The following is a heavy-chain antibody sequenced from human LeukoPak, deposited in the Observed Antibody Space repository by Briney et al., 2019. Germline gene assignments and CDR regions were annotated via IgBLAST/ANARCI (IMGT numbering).Heavy chain of an antibody. D-gene: IGHD3-10*01. Sequence: GGSLRLSCAASGFTFSSYWMSWVRQAPGKGLEGVANIKQDGSEKYYVDSVKGRFTISRDNAKNSLYLQMNSLRAEDTAVYYCARSTQYYYGSGSYYNDRFDYWGQGTLVTVSS. CDR2: IKQDGSEK. J-gene: IGHJ4*02. CDR3: ARSTQYYYGSGSYYNDRFDY. CDR1: GFTFSSYW. V-gene: IGHV3-7*01.